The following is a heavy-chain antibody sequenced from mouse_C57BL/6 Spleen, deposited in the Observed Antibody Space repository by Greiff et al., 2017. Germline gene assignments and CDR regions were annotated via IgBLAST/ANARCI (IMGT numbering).Heavy chain of an antibody. CDR2: ILPGSGST. V-gene: IGHV1-9*01. J-gene: IGHJ3*01. CDR1: GYTFTGYW. Sequence: QVQLQQSGAELMKPGASVKLSCKATGYTFTGYWIEWVKQRPGHGLEWIGEILPGSGSTNYNEKFKGKATFTADTSSNTAYMQLSSLTTEDSAIYSCARSGRYYYSSSPAWFAYWGQGTLVTVSA. D-gene: IGHD1-1*01. CDR3: ARSGRYYYSSSPAWFAY.